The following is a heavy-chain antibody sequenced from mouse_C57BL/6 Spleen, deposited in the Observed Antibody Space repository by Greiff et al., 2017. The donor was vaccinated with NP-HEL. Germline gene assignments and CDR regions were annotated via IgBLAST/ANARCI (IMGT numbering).Heavy chain of an antibody. CDR1: GYAFSSYW. D-gene: IGHD2-2*01. CDR3: GRSGYYDAMDY. V-gene: IGHV1-80*01. CDR2: IYPGDGET. Sequence: QVQLQQSGAELVKPGASVKISCKASGYAFSSYWMNWVKQRPGEGLEWIGQIYPGDGETNYNGKFKGKATLTADKSSSTAYMQLSSLTSEASAVYFGGRSGYYDAMDYWGQGTSVTVSS. J-gene: IGHJ4*01.